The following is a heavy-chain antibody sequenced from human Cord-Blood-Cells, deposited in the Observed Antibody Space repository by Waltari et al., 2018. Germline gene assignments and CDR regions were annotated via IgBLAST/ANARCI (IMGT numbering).Heavy chain of an antibody. J-gene: IGHJ4*02. CDR1: GGSISSSSYY. CDR3: ARRDCSSTSCYFDY. V-gene: IGHV4-39*01. CDR2: IYYSGST. D-gene: IGHD2-2*01. Sequence: QLQLQESGPGLVKPSETLSLTCTVSGGSISSSSYYWGWIRQPPGKGLEWIGSIYYSGSTYYNPSLKSRVTISVDTSKNQFSLKLSSVTAADTAVYYCARRDCSSTSCYFDYWGQGTLVTVSS.